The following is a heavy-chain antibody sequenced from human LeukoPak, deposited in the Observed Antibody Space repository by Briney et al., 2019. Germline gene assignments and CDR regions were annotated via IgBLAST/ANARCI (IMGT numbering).Heavy chain of an antibody. V-gene: IGHV4-34*01. J-gene: IGHJ4*02. CDR1: GGSFSGYY. CDR2: INHSGST. D-gene: IGHD1-7*01. Sequence: SETLSLTCAVYGGSFSGYYWSWIRQPPGKGLEWIGEINHSGSTNYSPSLKSRVTISVDTSKNQFSLKLSSVTAADTAVYYCARVLELELGIDYWGQGTLVTVSS. CDR3: ARVLELELGIDY.